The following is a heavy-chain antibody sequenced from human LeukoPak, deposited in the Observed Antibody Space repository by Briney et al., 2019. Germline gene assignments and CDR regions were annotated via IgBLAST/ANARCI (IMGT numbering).Heavy chain of an antibody. CDR2: IYYSGST. CDR3: AREADYYDSSGYYYSAFDI. CDR1: GGSISSYY. D-gene: IGHD3-22*01. Sequence: SETLSLTCTVSGGSISSYYWSWIRQPPGKGLEWIGYIYYSGSTNYNPSLKSRVTISVDTSKNQFSLKLSSVTAADTAVYYCAREADYYDSSGYYYSAFDIWGQGTMVTVSS. J-gene: IGHJ3*02. V-gene: IGHV4-59*01.